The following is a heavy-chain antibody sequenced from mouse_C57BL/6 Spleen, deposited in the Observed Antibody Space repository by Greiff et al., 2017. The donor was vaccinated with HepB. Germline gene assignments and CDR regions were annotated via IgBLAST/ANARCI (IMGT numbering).Heavy chain of an antibody. CDR3: ARSYYGSSLFDY. Sequence: EVHLVESGPELVKPGASVKISCKASGYSFTGYYMNWVKQSPEKSLEWIGEINPSTGGTTYNQKFKAKATLTVDKSSSTAYMQLKSLTSEDSAVYYCARSYYGSSLFDYWGQGTTLTVSS. CDR2: INPSTGGT. J-gene: IGHJ2*01. D-gene: IGHD1-1*01. CDR1: GYSFTGYY. V-gene: IGHV1-42*01.